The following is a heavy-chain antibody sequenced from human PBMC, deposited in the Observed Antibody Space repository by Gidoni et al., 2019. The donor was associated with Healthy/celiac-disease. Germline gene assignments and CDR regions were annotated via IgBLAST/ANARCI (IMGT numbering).Heavy chain of an antibody. CDR1: GFTFSSYS. CDR3: ARVPLVVVPAAIAWFDP. D-gene: IGHD2-2*01. CDR2: ISSSSSYI. Sequence: EVQLVESVGGLVKPGGSLRLSCAASGFTFSSYSMNWVRQAPGKGLEWVSSISSSSSYIYYADSVKGRFTISRDNAKNSLYLQMNSLRAEDTAVYYCARVPLVVVPAAIAWFDPWGQGTLVTVSS. J-gene: IGHJ5*02. V-gene: IGHV3-21*01.